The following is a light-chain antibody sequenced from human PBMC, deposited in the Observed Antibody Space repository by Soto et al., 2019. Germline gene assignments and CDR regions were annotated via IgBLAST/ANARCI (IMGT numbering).Light chain of an antibody. V-gene: IGLV1-40*01. CDR1: SSNIGAGYD. CDR3: AVWDVSLKAWV. J-gene: IGLJ3*02. Sequence: QSVLTQPPSVSGAPGQRVTISCTGSSSNIGAGYDVHWYQQLPGTAPKLLIYSNNQRPSGVPDRFSGSKSGTSASLAISGLQSEDEAHYYCAVWDVSLKAWVFGGGTKLTVL. CDR2: SNN.